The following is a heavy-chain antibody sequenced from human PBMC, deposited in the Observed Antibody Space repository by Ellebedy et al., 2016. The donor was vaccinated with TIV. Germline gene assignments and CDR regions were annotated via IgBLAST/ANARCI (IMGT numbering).Heavy chain of an antibody. CDR2: ISFDGSNE. V-gene: IGHV3-30*01. J-gene: IGHJ4*02. CDR1: GFSFSTYA. D-gene: IGHD3-10*01. CDR3: ARALIVRGITKYYFDS. Sequence: GESLKISCAAFGFSFSTYAMHWVRRAPGKGLEWVAVISFDGSNEYYGDSVKGRFTISRDHSNNTLYLQMNSLRAEDTALYYCARALIVRGITKYYFDSWGQGTLVTVSS.